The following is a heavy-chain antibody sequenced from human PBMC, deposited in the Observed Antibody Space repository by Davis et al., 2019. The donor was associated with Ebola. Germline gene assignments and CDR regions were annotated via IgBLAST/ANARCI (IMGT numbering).Heavy chain of an antibody. D-gene: IGHD3-10*01. CDR1: GFTFSSYG. J-gene: IGHJ4*02. CDR3: AGQPYGSDRYPWD. Sequence: GGSLRLSCAASGFTFSSYGMHWVRQAPGKGLEWVAVICYDGSHKYYADSVKGRFTISRDNSKNTLYLQMNSLRADDAAVYYCAGQPYGSDRYPWDWGQGTLVTVSS. CDR2: ICYDGSHK. V-gene: IGHV3-33*08.